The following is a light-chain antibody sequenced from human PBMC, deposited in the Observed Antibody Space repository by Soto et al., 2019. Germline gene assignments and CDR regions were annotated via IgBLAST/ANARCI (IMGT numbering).Light chain of an antibody. CDR2: EVS. CDR3: CSYATTTL. V-gene: IGLV2-23*02. J-gene: IGLJ2*01. CDR1: SSDVGSYDL. Sequence: QSVLTQPASVSGSPGQSITISCTGTSSDVGSYDLVSWYQQHPGNAPKLMIYEVSKRPSGVSDRFSGSKSGNTASLTISGLQADDDADYYCCSYATTTLFGGGTKLTVL.